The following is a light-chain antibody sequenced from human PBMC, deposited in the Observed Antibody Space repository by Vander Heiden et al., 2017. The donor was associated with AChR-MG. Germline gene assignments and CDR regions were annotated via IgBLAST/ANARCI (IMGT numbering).Light chain of an antibody. CDR3: QQDDNLPLT. CDR1: QSISNY. J-gene: IGKJ4*01. CDR2: DAS. Sequence: DIQMTQSPSSLSASVGDRVTITCQASQSISNYLNWYQQKPGKAPKLLIYDASNLETGVPSRFSGSGSGTDFTFTISSLQPEDFATYYCQQDDNLPLTFGGGTKVEIK. V-gene: IGKV1-33*01.